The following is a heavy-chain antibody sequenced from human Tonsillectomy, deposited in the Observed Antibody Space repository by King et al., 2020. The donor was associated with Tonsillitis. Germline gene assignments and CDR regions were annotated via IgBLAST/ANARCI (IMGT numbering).Heavy chain of an antibody. D-gene: IGHD3-10*01. CDR2: IYPGDSDT. CDR3: ARHKSYYGSVSYFAEIDY. Sequence: EGQLVQSGAEVKKPGESLKISCQGTGYSFTTYWIGWVRQMPGKGLEWMGIIYPGDSDTRYGPSFQGQVTISADKAISTAYLQWSGLKASDTAMYFGARHKSYYGSVSYFAEIDYWGQGTLLTVSS. J-gene: IGHJ4*02. V-gene: IGHV5-51*01. CDR1: GYSFTTYW.